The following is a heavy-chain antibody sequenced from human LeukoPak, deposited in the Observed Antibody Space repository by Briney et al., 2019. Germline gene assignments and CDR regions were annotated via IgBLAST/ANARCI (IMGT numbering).Heavy chain of an antibody. V-gene: IGHV1-69*04. Sequence: SVKVSCKASGGTFSSYAISWVRQAPGQGLEWMGRIIPILGIANYAQKFQGRVTITADKSTSTAYMELSSLRSEDTAVYYCARFVVVPAAHHKTWGPHDAFDIWCQGTMVTVSS. CDR3: ARFVVVPAAHHKTWGPHDAFDI. CDR2: IIPILGIA. CDR1: GGTFSSYA. D-gene: IGHD2-2*01. J-gene: IGHJ3*02.